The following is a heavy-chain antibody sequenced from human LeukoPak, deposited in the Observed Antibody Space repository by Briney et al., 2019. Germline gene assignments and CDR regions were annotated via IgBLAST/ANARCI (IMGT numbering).Heavy chain of an antibody. CDR1: GFTFDDYA. V-gene: IGHV3-43D*03. CDR2: ISWDGGST. D-gene: IGHD3-10*01. Sequence: GGSLRLSCAASGFTFDDYAMHWVRQAPGKGLEWVSLISWDGGSTYYADSVKGRFTISRDNSKNSLYLQMNSLRAEDTALYYCAKGYYGSGGTLGYWGQGTLVTVSS. CDR3: AKGYYGSGGTLGY. J-gene: IGHJ4*02.